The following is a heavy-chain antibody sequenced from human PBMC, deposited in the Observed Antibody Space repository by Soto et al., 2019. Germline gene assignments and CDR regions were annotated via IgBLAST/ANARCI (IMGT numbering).Heavy chain of an antibody. J-gene: IGHJ3*02. V-gene: IGHV1-58*02. D-gene: IGHD3-16*01. CDR1: GFTFTSSA. CDR2: IVVGSGNT. Sequence: SVKVSCKASGFTFTSSAMQWVRQARGQRLEWIGWIVVGSGNTNYAQKFQERVTITRDMSTSTAYMELSSLRSEDTAVYYCAADPHYDYIWGSYKPPDAFDIWGQGTMVTVSS. CDR3: AADPHYDYIWGSYKPPDAFDI.